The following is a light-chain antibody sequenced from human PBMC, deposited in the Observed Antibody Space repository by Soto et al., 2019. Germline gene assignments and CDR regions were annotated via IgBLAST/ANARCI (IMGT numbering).Light chain of an antibody. Sequence: EIVMTQSPATLSVSPGERATLSCRASQSVSSNLAWYQQKRGQPPRLLISGAFTRATGIPARFSGSVSGTEFTLTISSLQSEDFAVYYCQQYDNWPWAFGQGTKVDIK. V-gene: IGKV3-15*01. CDR2: GAF. CDR3: QQYDNWPWA. CDR1: QSVSSN. J-gene: IGKJ1*01.